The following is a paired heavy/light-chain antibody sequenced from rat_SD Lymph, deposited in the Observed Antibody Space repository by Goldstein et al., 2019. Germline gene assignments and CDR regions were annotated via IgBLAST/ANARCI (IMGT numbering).Light chain of an antibody. V-gene: IGKV6S5*01. CDR3: QRIYNSPT. CDR2: YAS. Sequence: NIVMTQSPKSMSISVGDRVTMNCKASQNVYNNIAWYQQKPGQSPKLLIYYASNRYNGVPDRFTGSGYGTDFTLTINSVQAEDAAFYYCQRIYNSPTFGAGTKLELK. J-gene: IGKJ2-1*01. CDR1: QNVYNN.
Heavy chain of an antibody. D-gene: IGHD1-2*01. V-gene: IGHV1-6*01. J-gene: IGHJ2*01. CDR2: IDPEDDST. Sequence: EVQLQQSGAELVRPGTSVKLSCKVSGDTIIAYYMHFVKQRPGQGLEWIGRIDPEDDSTKYAKKFKNKATLTADTSSNTAYLKLSSLTSEDTATYFCTTATTIAAGGDYFDYWGQGVMVTVSS. CDR1: GDTIIAYY. CDR3: TTATTIAAGGDYFDY.